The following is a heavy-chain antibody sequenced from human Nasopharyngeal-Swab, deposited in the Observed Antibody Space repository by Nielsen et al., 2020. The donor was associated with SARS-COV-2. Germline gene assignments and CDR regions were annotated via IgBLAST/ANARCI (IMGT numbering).Heavy chain of an antibody. CDR2: ISSSGSTI. CDR3: ARGGEYYYDSSGYYIY. D-gene: IGHD3-22*01. J-gene: IGHJ4*02. CDR1: GFTFSSYE. Sequence: GESLKISCAASGFTFSSYEMNWVRQAPGKGLEWVSYISSSGSTIYYADSVKGRFTISRDNAKNSLYLQMNSLRAEDTAVYYCARGGEYYYDSSGYYIYWGQGTLVTVSS. V-gene: IGHV3-48*03.